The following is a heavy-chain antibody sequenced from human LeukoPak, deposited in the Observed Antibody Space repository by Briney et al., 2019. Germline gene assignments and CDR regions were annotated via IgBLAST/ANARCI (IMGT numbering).Heavy chain of an antibody. J-gene: IGHJ4*02. CDR1: GYTFTSYD. Sequence: GASVKVSCKASGYTFTSYDINWVRQATGQGLEWMGWMNPNSGNTGYAQKFQGRVTMTRNTSISTAYMELSSLRSEDTAVYYCARWPGSTEGFDYWGQGTLVTVSS. V-gene: IGHV1-8*01. D-gene: IGHD5-12*01. CDR2: MNPNSGNT. CDR3: ARWPGSTEGFDY.